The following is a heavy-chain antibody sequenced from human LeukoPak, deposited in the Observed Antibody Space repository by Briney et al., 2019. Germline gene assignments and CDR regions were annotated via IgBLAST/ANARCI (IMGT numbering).Heavy chain of an antibody. V-gene: IGHV3-30*03. CDR3: ARDETTGVLHFDY. CDR2: ISYDGSNK. J-gene: IGHJ4*02. Sequence: PGGSLRLSCAASGFTFSSYGMHWVRQAPGKGLEWVAVISYDGSNKYYADSVKGRFTISRDNPENTLYLQMNSLRAEDTAVYYCARDETTGVLHFDYWGQGTLVTVSS. CDR1: GFTFSSYG. D-gene: IGHD4-11*01.